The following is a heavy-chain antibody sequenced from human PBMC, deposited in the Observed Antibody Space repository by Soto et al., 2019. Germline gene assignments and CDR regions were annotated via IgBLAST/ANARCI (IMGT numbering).Heavy chain of an antibody. CDR3: ARDIGFDYVN. Sequence: HPVGSLRLSCAVSGFNVMSYWMSWVRQAPGKGLEWVASVKEDGSELYYLHSVRGRFSISRDSAGNALHLTMNYLSAEDTGVYFCARDIGFDYVNWGQGIPVTVSS. CDR2: VKEDGSEL. D-gene: IGHD3-16*01. J-gene: IGHJ4*02. CDR1: GFNVMSYW. V-gene: IGHV3-7*01.